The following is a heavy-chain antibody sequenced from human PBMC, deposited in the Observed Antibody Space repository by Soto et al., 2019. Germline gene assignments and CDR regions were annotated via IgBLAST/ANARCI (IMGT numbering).Heavy chain of an antibody. V-gene: IGHV4-59*08. D-gene: IGHD2-21*01. CDR2: MSSRGST. Sequence: PSETLCLTCPVSAGSSSSYYWSWTRQPPGKGLEWIGHMSSRGSTYHNPSLKSRVTISVDTSKNQFSLKLSSATVADTGVYYCSRERADCARLGPWGQGTLGTVAS. CDR1: AGSSSSYY. J-gene: IGHJ5*02. CDR3: SRERADCARLGP.